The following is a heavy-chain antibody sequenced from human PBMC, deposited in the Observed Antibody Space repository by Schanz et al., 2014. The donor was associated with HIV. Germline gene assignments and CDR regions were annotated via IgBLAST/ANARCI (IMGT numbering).Heavy chain of an antibody. D-gene: IGHD3-10*01. J-gene: IGHJ6*02. Sequence: EVQLVESGGGLVQPGGSLRLSCAASGFTFSTFAMNWVRQAPGKGLEWVSGISGNSGHTWYADSVKGRFTISRDNPKNRLYLQMNTLRAEDTAVYYCAREDGWFGDIYYFGLDVWGRGTTVTVSS. CDR2: ISGNSGHT. CDR3: AREDGWFGDIYYFGLDV. CDR1: GFTFSTFA. V-gene: IGHV3-23*04.